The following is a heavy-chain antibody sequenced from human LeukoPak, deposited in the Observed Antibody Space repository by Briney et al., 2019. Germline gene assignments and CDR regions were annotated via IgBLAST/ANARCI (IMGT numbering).Heavy chain of an antibody. CDR3: ARDSHLYGAFDI. D-gene: IGHD4-17*01. J-gene: IGHJ3*02. CDR2: IIPIFGTA. CDR1: GYTFTGYY. Sequence: ASVKVSCKASGYTFTGYYMYWVRQAPGQGLEWMGGIIPIFGTANYAQKFQGRVTITADESTNAAYMELSSLRSEDTAVYYCARDSHLYGAFDIWGQGTMVTVSS. V-gene: IGHV1-69*13.